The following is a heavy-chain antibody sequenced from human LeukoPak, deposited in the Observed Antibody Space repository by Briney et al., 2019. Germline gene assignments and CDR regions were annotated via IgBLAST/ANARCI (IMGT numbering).Heavy chain of an antibody. V-gene: IGHV3-21*01. CDR1: GFTFSSYS. Sequence: GGSLRLSCAASGFTFSSYSMNWVRQAPGKGLEWVSSISSSSSYIYYADSVKGRFTISRDNSKNTLYLQMNSLRAEDTAVYYCARVPAAMEEIWGQGTLVTVSS. CDR3: ARVPAAMEEI. D-gene: IGHD2-2*01. CDR2: ISSSSSYI. J-gene: IGHJ4*02.